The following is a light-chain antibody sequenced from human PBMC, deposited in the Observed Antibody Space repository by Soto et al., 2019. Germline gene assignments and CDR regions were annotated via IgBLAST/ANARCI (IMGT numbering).Light chain of an antibody. CDR3: SSYTTSNTRQIV. J-gene: IGLJ1*01. CDR2: DVS. V-gene: IGLV2-14*01. CDR1: SSDVGGYNY. Sequence: QSALTQPASVSGSPGQSITISCTGTSSDVGGYNYVSWYQQHPGKAPKFMIYDVSNRPSGVSNRFSGSKSGNTASLTISGLQAEGEADYYCSSYTTSNTRQIVFGTGTKVTVL.